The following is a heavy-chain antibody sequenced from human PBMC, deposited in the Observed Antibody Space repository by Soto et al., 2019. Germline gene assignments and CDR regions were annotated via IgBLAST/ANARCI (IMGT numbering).Heavy chain of an antibody. D-gene: IGHD3-22*01. V-gene: IGHV4-4*07. CDR3: ARDESPDSSGAYYYYGMDV. J-gene: IGHJ6*02. CDR2: IYTSGST. CDR1: GGSISSYY. Sequence: SETLSLTCTVSGGSISSYYWSWIRQPPAKGLEWIGRIYTSGSTNYNPSLKSRVTMSVDTSKNQFSLKLSSVTAADTAVYYCARDESPDSSGAYYYYGMDVWGQGTTVTVSS.